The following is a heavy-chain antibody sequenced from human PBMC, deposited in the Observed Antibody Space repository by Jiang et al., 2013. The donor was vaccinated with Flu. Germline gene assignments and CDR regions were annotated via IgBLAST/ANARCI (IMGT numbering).Heavy chain of an antibody. CDR1: GDSISTTSYY. CDR2: VYYSGRT. D-gene: IGHD3-22*01. CDR3: ARLLYDRSGYYYFDY. V-gene: IGHV4-39*07. J-gene: IGHJ4*02. Sequence: SLTCTVSGDSISTTSYYWGWIRQPPEKGLEWIGSVYYSGRTYYNPSLKSRFTTSVDTSKNQFSLNLSSVTAADTAIYYCARLLYDRSGYYYFDYWGQGTLVTVSS.